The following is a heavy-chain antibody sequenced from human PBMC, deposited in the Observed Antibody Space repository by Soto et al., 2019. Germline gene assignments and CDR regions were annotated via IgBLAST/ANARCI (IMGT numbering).Heavy chain of an antibody. CDR3: ARLEIIGVNFFEH. J-gene: IGHJ5*02. V-gene: IGHV3-13*01. CDR2: IDTSGHT. D-gene: IGHD3-10*01. Sequence: EVQLVESGGGLVQPGGSLRLSCAASGFTFSDYHMHWVRQAAGKGLEWVSAIDTSGHTFYLGSVRGRFTVSRDDPRSSFYLYMSNLRSEDTAVYYCARLEIIGVNFFEHWGRGVLVTVSS. CDR1: GFTFSDYH.